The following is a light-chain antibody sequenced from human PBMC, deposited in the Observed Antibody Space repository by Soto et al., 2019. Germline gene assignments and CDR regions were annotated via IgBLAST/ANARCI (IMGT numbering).Light chain of an antibody. CDR3: QQYGSSPWT. J-gene: IGKJ1*01. CDR1: QTVSSSY. V-gene: IGKV3-20*01. CDR2: GAS. Sequence: DIVCTQSPGPRSLSPEXRATLSCRASQTVSSSYLGWYQQKHDQAPRLLIYGASSRATSIPDSFSGSGSRADFTPTISRLEHEDFAVSYCQQYGSSPWTFGKGTKVDIK.